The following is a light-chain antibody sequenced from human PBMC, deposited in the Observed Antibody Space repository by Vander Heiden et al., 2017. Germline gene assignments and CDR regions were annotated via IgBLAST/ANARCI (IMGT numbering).Light chain of an antibody. V-gene: IGKV4-1*01. J-gene: IGKJ4*01. CDR3: QQYYSNPPT. CDR1: QSVLYSSKNKNC. Sequence: EIVMTQSPDSPAVSLDARATINRKSSQSVLYSSKNKNCLAWYQQRPGQPPKLLFYWASTRESGVPDRFSGSGSGTDFTLTISSLQAEDVAVYYCQQYYSNPPTFGGGTKLEIK. CDR2: WAS.